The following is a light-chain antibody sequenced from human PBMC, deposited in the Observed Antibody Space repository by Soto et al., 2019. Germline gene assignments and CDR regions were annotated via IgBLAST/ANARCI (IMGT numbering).Light chain of an antibody. CDR3: QQYGSSPQT. V-gene: IGKV3-20*01. Sequence: EIVLTQSPGTLSLSPGEGGTLSCRASQSVSSTYLAWYQQKAGQAPRLLIYGASSRATGIPDRFSGSGSGTDFTLTISRLEPEDFAVYYCQQYGSSPQTFGQGTKV. CDR1: QSVSSTY. J-gene: IGKJ1*01. CDR2: GAS.